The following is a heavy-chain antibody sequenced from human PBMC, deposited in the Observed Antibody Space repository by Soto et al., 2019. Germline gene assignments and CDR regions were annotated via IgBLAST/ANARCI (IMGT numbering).Heavy chain of an antibody. V-gene: IGHV4-39*01. Sequence: SETLSLTCTVSGGSISSSIYYWGWIRQPPGKGLEWIGSIYYSGSTYYNPSLKSRVTISVDTSKNQFSLKLSSVTAADTAVYYCARSTNWNYSPFDYWGQGTLVTVSS. CDR1: GGSISSSIYY. CDR3: ARSTNWNYSPFDY. CDR2: IYYSGST. D-gene: IGHD1-7*01. J-gene: IGHJ4*02.